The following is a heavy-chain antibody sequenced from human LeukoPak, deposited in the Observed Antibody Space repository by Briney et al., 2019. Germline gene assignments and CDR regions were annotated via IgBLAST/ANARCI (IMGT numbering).Heavy chain of an antibody. CDR1: GGTFSNYA. V-gene: IGHV1-2*02. D-gene: IGHD4-23*01. CDR3: AALMTTVVHTFDY. CDR2: INPNSGGT. Sequence: ASVKVSCKASGGTFSNYAISWVRQAPGQGLEWMGWINPNSGGTNYAQKFQGRVTMTRDTSISTAYMELSRLRSDDTAVYYCAALMTTVVHTFDYWGQGTLVTVSS. J-gene: IGHJ4*02.